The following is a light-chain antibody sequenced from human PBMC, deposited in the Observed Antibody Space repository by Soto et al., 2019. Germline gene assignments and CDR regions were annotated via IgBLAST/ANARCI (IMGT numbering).Light chain of an antibody. CDR1: SSNIGSNY. V-gene: IGLV1-51*01. Sequence: QSVLTQPPSVSAAPGQTVTISCYGSSSNIGSNYVSWYQHLPGTATKLLIYDNNKRPSGIPDRFSGSQSGTSATLGITGLQTGDEADYYCGTWDSSLSAVFGGGTKLTVL. CDR2: DNN. J-gene: IGLJ2*01. CDR3: GTWDSSLSAV.